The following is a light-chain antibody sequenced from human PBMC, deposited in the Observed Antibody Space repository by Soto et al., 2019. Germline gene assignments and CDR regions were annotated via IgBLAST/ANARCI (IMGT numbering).Light chain of an antibody. CDR2: AAS. V-gene: IGKV1-17*01. CDR3: LQHNSHPWT. J-gene: IGKJ1*01. Sequence: DIQMTQSPSSLSASVGDRVTITCRASQGIGNDLGWYQQKPGKAPKRLIYAASSLQSGVPSRFSGSGSGTECTLTISSLQPEDFATYYCLQHNSHPWTFGQGTKMEIK. CDR1: QGIGND.